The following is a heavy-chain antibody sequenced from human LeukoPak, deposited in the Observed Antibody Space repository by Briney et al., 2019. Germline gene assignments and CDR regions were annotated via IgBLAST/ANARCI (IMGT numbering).Heavy chain of an antibody. V-gene: IGHV3-74*01. Sequence: GGSLRLSCAASGFTFTTYWMHWVRQPPGKGLMWVSQISTDGSQTFYADSVKGRFTISRDNAQNTLFLQMDSLRPEDTAVYYCVRSLRSADFWGQGTLVTVSS. CDR2: ISTDGSQT. CDR1: GFTFTTYW. J-gene: IGHJ4*02. CDR3: VRSLRSADF.